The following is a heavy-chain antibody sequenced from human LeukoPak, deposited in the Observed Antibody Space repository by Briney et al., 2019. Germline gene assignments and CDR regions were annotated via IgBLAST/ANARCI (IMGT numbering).Heavy chain of an antibody. J-gene: IGHJ4*02. V-gene: IGHV3-21*01. D-gene: IGHD5-18*01. CDR3: ARDLSGVTGYTYGRGIDY. Sequence: GGSLRLSCAASGFTFSSYSMNWVRQAPGKGLEWVSSISTSSSYIYYADSVKGRFTISRDNAKTSLYLQMNSLRAEDTAVYYCARDLSGVTGYTYGRGIDYWGQGTLVTVSS. CDR2: ISTSSSYI. CDR1: GFTFSSYS.